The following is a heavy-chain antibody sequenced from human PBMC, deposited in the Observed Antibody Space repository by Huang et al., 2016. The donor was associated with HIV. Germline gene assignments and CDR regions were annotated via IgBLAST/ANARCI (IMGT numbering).Heavy chain of an antibody. CDR3: ARHREGPVAYYSGWGSHLNYMDV. J-gene: IGHJ6*03. V-gene: IGHV4-39*01. CDR2: IYYKGST. Sequence: QLLLQESGPGLVKPSEALALTCAVSGGSIRSSDYHWGWIRQPPGKGLEWIGGIYYKGSTHYMPSLKSRGTIAVETSKNLCFLNLTSMTAADTAVYYCARHREGPVAYYSGWGSHLNYMDVWGRGRTVVVSS. CDR1: GGSIRSSDYH. D-gene: IGHD3-10*01.